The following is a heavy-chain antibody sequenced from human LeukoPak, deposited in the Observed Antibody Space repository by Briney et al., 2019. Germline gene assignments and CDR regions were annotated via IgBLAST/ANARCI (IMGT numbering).Heavy chain of an antibody. CDR1: GYTFSGFS. CDR2: IKQDGSEK. CDR3: ARDRYYGDYEFDY. D-gene: IGHD4-17*01. V-gene: IGHV3-7*01. J-gene: IGHJ4*02. Sequence: GGSLRLSCAASGYTFSGFSMSWVRQSPTKGLEWVANIKQDGSEKYYVDSVKGRFTISRDNAKNSLYLQMNSLRAEDTAVYYCARDRYYGDYEFDYWGQGTLVTVSS.